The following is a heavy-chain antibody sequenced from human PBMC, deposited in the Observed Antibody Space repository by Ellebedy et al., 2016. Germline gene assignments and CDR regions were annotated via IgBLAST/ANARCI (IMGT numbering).Heavy chain of an antibody. J-gene: IGHJ5*02. CDR1: GGSISSSNW. Sequence: GSLRLXCAVSGGSISSSNWWSWVRQPPGKGLEWIGEIYHSGITNHNPSLKSRVTISVDTSKNQFSLKLSSVTAADTAVYYCARQGPTTVTTPSWFDPWGQGTLVTVSS. V-gene: IGHV4-4*02. CDR2: IYHSGIT. CDR3: ARQGPTTVTTPSWFDP. D-gene: IGHD4-17*01.